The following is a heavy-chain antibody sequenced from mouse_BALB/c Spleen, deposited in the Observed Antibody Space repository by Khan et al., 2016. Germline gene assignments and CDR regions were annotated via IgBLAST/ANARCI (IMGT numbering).Heavy chain of an antibody. CDR2: ITSYNGAT. CDR1: GYSFTGYY. CDR3: ASPYGSSYVGVAY. D-gene: IGHD1-1*01. J-gene: IGHJ3*01. Sequence: LVKTGASVKISCKASGYSFTGYYMHWVKQSHGKSLEWIGYITSYNGATSYTQKFKGKATFTVDTSSSTAYMQFNSLTSEDAAVYYWASPYGSSYVGVAYWGQGTLVTVSA. V-gene: IGHV1S34*01.